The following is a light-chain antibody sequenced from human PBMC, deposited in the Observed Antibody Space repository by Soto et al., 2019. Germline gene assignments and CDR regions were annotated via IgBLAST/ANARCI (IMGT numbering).Light chain of an antibody. V-gene: IGKV1-5*03. J-gene: IGKJ4*01. CDR2: KAS. CDR1: QSISSW. CDR3: QQYNSYPTT. Sequence: DIQMTQSPSTLSASVGDRVTITCRASQSISSWLAWYQQKPGKAPKLLIYKASTLESGVPSWFSGSGSGTEFTLTISCLQPDDFATYYCQQYNSYPTTFGGGTKLEIK.